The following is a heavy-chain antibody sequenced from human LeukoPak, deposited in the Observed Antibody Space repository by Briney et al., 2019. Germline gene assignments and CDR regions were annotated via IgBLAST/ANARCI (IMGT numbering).Heavy chain of an antibody. CDR2: IYHSGST. CDR1: GGSISSSNW. D-gene: IGHD1-26*01. Sequence: PSETLSLTCAVSGGSISSSNWWSWVRQPPGKGLEWIGEIYHSGSTNYNPSLKSRVTISVDKSKNQFSLKLSSVTAADTAVYYCARVGMGGSYLYYFDYWGQGTLVTVSS. CDR3: ARVGMGGSYLYYFDY. J-gene: IGHJ4*02. V-gene: IGHV4-4*02.